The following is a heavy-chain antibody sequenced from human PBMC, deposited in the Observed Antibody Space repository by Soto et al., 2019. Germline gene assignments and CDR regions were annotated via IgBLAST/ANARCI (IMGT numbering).Heavy chain of an antibody. CDR1: GGTFSSYA. V-gene: IGHV1-69*13. CDR2: IIPIFGTA. CDR3: ARVMSSGWPNWFDP. Sequence: ASVKVSCKASGGTFSSYAISWVRQAPGQGLEWMGGIIPIFGTANYAQKFQGRVTITGNDSTSTAYMELSSLRSEDTAVYYCARVMSSGWPNWFDPWGQGPLVTVSS. D-gene: IGHD6-19*01. J-gene: IGHJ5*02.